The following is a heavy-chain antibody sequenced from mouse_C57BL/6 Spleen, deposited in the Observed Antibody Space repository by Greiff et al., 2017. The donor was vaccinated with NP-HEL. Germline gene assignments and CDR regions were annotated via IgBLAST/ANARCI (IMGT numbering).Heavy chain of an antibody. V-gene: IGHV1-5*01. CDR3: TRSATVVAHFDY. J-gene: IGHJ2*01. D-gene: IGHD1-1*01. CDR2: IYPGNSDT. Sequence: VQLQQSGTVLARPGASVKMSCKTSGYTFTSYWMHWVKQRPGQGLEWIGAIYPGNSDTSYNQKFKGKAKLTAVTSASTAYMELSSLTNEDSAVYYCTRSATVVAHFDYWGQGTTLTVSS. CDR1: GYTFTSYW.